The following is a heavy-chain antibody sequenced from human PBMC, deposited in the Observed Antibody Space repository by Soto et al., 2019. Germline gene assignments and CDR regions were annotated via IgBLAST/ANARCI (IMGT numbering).Heavy chain of an antibody. D-gene: IGHD5-18*01. CDR3: VGDRDTTTPMVHGNY. J-gene: IGHJ4*02. V-gene: IGHV4-30-2*01. CDR1: GGSISSGGYS. CDR2: IYHSGST. Sequence: PSETLSLTCAVSGGSISSGGYSWSWIRQPPGKGLEWIGYIYHSGSTYYNPSLKSRFTVSRDNAKNSLYLQMNSLRDEDTATYHCVGDRDTTTPMVHGNYWGQGTLVTVSS.